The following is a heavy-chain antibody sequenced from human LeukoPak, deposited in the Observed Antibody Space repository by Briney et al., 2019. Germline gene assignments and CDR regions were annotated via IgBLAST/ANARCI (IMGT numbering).Heavy chain of an antibody. J-gene: IGHJ3*02. CDR2: IASDSSSK. Sequence: GGSLRLSCAASGFTFSINSFNWVRQAPGKGLEWVSHIASDSSSKHYADSVRGRFTTSRDNAANSLYLHMNSLRAEDTAVYYCARDGGGPDAFDIWGQGTTVTVSS. V-gene: IGHV3-48*01. CDR3: ARDGGGPDAFDI. CDR1: GFTFSINS.